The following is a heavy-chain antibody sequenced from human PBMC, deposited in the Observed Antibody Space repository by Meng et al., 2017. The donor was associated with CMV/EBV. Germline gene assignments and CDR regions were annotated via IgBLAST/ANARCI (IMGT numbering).Heavy chain of an antibody. CDR2: VSYSGST. Sequence: SETLSLTCTVSGASISSGDYYWSWIRQSPGKGLDYIGYVSYSGSTYYNPSLKSRLTISMDTSKNQFSLRLTSVTAADTAVFYCARDSLTRAAFDIWGQGTVVTVSS. J-gene: IGHJ3*02. CDR1: GASISSGDYY. V-gene: IGHV4-30-4*08. CDR3: ARDSLTRAAFDI. D-gene: IGHD3-9*01.